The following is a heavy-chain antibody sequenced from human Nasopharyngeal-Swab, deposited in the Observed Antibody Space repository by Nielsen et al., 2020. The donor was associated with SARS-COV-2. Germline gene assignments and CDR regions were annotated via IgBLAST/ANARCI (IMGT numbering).Heavy chain of an antibody. V-gene: IGHV3-30-3*01. D-gene: IGHD3-16*01. Sequence: GESLKISCAASGFSFSNYAMHWVRQAPGKGLEWVTVISYDGSIKYYADSVKGRLTISRDNSKNTVYLQINSLRAEGTAVYYCARDRPHWGCDYWGQGTLVTVSS. CDR3: ARDRPHWGCDY. CDR1: GFSFSNYA. J-gene: IGHJ4*02. CDR2: ISYDGSIK.